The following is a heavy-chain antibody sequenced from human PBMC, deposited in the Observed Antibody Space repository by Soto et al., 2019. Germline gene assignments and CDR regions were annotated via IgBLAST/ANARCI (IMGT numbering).Heavy chain of an antibody. V-gene: IGHV3-74*01. Sequence: PGGSLRLSCAASGFTFSNSWMHWARQTPGKGPMWISFINNDGSLTTYADSVKGRFTISRDNAKNTLYLQMNSLRAEDTAVYYCGRDWFGEFFWGQGALVTVSS. J-gene: IGHJ4*02. D-gene: IGHD3-10*01. CDR3: GRDWFGEFF. CDR2: INNDGSLT. CDR1: GFTFSNSW.